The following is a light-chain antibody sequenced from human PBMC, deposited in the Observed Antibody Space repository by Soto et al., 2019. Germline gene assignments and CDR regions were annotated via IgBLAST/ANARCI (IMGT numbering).Light chain of an antibody. CDR1: QSISSY. CDR3: QQSYSTPV. Sequence: DIQMTQSPSSLSASVGDRVTITCRASQSISSYLNWYQQKPGKAPKLLIYAASSLQSGVPSRFSGSGSGTDFTLTIRSLQPEDVATYYCQQSYSTPVFGQGTKLEIK. V-gene: IGKV1-39*01. CDR2: AAS. J-gene: IGKJ2*01.